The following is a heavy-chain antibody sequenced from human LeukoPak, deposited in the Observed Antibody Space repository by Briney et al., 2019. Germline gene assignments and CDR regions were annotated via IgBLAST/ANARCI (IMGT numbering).Heavy chain of an antibody. CDR2: ISSDGTET. Sequence: PGGSLRLSCTASGLIFRNYAMTWVRQAPRKGLEWVSTISSDGTETFYADSVKGRFTISRDNSKNTLYLQMNSLRAEDTAVYYCARGSHCSSTSCYTSEYFQHWGQGTLVTVSS. J-gene: IGHJ1*01. D-gene: IGHD2-2*02. CDR3: ARGSHCSSTSCYTSEYFQH. V-gene: IGHV3-23*01. CDR1: GLIFRNYA.